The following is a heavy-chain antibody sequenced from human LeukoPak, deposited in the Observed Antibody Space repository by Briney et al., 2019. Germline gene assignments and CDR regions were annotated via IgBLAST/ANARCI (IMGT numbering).Heavy chain of an antibody. D-gene: IGHD3-22*01. CDR2: IYYTGST. CDR3: ARGVSDSGGSYYFGY. CDR1: GASISSYY. Sequence: SETLSLTCTVSGASISSYYWSWIRQPPGKGLEWIGYIYYTGSTNYNPSLKSRVTISVDTSKNQFSLRLSSVTAADTALYYCARGVSDSGGSYYFGYWGQGTLVTVSS. J-gene: IGHJ4*02. V-gene: IGHV4-59*01.